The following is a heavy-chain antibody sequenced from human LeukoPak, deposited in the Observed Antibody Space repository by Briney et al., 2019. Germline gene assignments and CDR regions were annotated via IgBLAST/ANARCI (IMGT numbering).Heavy chain of an antibody. CDR3: ARIGYSSSSFDY. D-gene: IGHD6-6*01. CDR1: GFTFRNYW. CDR2: IKEDGSAK. Sequence: GGSLRLSCAASGFTFRNYWMSWVRQAPGKGLEWVANIKEDGSAKYYVDSVKGRFTISRDSAKNSVYLQMNSLRAEDTAVYYCARIGYSSSSFDYWGQGILVIVSS. V-gene: IGHV3-7*01. J-gene: IGHJ4*02.